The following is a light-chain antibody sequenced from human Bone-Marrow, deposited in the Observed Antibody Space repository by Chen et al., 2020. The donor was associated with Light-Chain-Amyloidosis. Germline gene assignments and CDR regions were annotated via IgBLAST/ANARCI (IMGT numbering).Light chain of an antibody. CDR3: QVWDRSSDRPV. J-gene: IGLJ3*02. Sequence: SYVLTQPSSVSVAPGQTVTIARGGNNIGSTSVYWYQQTPGQAPLLGVYDDSDRPSGIPERLSGSNSGNTATLTISRVEAGDEADYYCQVWDRSSDRPVFGGGTKLTVL. V-gene: IGLV3-21*02. CDR1: NIGSTS. CDR2: DDS.